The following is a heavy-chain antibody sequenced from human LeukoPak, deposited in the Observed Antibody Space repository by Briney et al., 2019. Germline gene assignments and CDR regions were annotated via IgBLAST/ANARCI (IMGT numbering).Heavy chain of an antibody. V-gene: IGHV1-18*01. Sequence: GASVKVSCKASGYTFSNFGISWVRQAPGQGLEWMGWISGNNDNPNYGQKFQGRFTVTTDSSTSTAYMELRDLRSDDTADYYCARDGTSTDDYWGQGTLVTVSS. CDR2: ISGNNDNP. D-gene: IGHD2-2*01. CDR3: ARDGTSTDDY. J-gene: IGHJ4*02. CDR1: GYTFSNFG.